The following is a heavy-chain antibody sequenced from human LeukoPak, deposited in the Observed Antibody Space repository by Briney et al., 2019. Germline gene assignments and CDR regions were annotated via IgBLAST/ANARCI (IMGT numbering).Heavy chain of an antibody. Sequence: PGGSLRLSCAASGFTVSSNYMSCVRQAPGKGLEWVSVIYSGGSTYYADSVKGRFTISRDNSKNTLYLQMNSPRAEDTAVYYCARDSSSRQWLDYWGQGTLVTVSS. CDR1: GFTVSSNY. D-gene: IGHD6-13*01. V-gene: IGHV3-53*01. CDR2: IYSGGST. J-gene: IGHJ4*02. CDR3: ARDSSSRQWLDY.